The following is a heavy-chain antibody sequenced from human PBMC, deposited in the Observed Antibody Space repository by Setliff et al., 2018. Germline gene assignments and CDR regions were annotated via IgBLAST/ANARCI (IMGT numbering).Heavy chain of an antibody. D-gene: IGHD6-6*01. CDR1: GFTASSYW. J-gene: IGHJ5*02. CDR3: ARVISGSSFINWFDP. CDR2: INSDGSST. V-gene: IGHV3-74*01. Sequence: LRLSCAASGFTASSYWMHWVRQAPGKGRVWVSRINSDGSSTSYADSVKGRFTSSRDNAKNTLYLQINSLRAEDTAVYYCARVISGSSFINWFDPWGQGALVTVSS.